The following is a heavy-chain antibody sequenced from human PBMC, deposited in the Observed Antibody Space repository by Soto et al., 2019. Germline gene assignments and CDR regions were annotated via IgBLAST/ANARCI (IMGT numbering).Heavy chain of an antibody. CDR1: GCTFTSYG. Sequence: GASVQVSCKASGCTFTSYGINWVRQAPGRGLEWMGWINPGNGNTKYSQQFQGRVIIDRDTSASTAYMELSSLRSEEPAVYYCARGGYFDSSNYLAYWGLGTLVTVSS. D-gene: IGHD3-22*01. J-gene: IGHJ4*02. CDR3: ARGGYFDSSNYLAY. CDR2: INPGNGNT. V-gene: IGHV1-3*01.